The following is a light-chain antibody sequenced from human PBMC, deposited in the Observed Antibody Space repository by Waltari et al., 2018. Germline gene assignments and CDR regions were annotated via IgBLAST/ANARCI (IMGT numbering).Light chain of an antibody. Sequence: SALTQPASVSGSPGPSNTIPCTGTSSDGADYNLFPWYQQHPGKAPKLFIYEVSKRPSGISNRFSGSKSGNTASLTISGLQAEDEADYYCCSYGGSNTWVFGGGTKVTVL. J-gene: IGLJ2*01. V-gene: IGLV2-23*02. CDR3: CSYGGSNTWV. CDR2: EVS. CDR1: SSDGADYNL.